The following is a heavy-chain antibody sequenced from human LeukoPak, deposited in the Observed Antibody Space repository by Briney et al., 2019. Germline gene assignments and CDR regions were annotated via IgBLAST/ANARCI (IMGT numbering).Heavy chain of an antibody. J-gene: IGHJ5*02. CDR2: INHSGST. CDR3: ARGPYCSGGSCYSGDWFDP. V-gene: IGHV4-34*01. D-gene: IGHD2-15*01. CDR1: GFTFSGYA. Sequence: GSLRLSCAASGFTFSGYAWSWIRQPPGKGLEWIGEINHSGSTNYNPSLKSRVTISVDTSKNQFSLKLSSVTAADTAVYYCARGPYCSGGSCYSGDWFDPWGQGTLVTVSS.